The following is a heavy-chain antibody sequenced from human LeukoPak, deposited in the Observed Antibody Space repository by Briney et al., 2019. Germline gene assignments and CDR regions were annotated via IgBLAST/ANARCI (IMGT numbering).Heavy chain of an antibody. CDR1: GGSISSGGYS. J-gene: IGHJ6*04. CDR3: ASWPNCSGGSCYYYYGMDV. CDR2: IYHSGST. V-gene: IGHV4-30-2*02. Sequence: SQTLSLTCAVSGGSISSGGYSWSWIRQPPGKGLEWIGYIYHSGSTYYNPSLKSRVTISVDTSKNQFSLKLSSVTAADTAVYYCASWPNCSGGSCYYYYGMDVWGKGTTVTVSS. D-gene: IGHD2-15*01.